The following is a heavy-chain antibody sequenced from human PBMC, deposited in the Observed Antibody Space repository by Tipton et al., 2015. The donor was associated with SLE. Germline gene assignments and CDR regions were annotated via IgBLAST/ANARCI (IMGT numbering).Heavy chain of an antibody. J-gene: IGHJ4*02. CDR2: ISGSGGST. V-gene: IGHV3-23*01. Sequence: SLRLSCAASGFTFSSYAMSWVRQAPGKGLEWVSAISGSGGSTYYADSVKGRFTISRDNSKNTLYLQMNSLRAEDTAVYYCAKVRASSSLHFDYWGQGTLVTVSS. CDR1: GFTFSSYA. CDR3: AKVRASSSLHFDY. D-gene: IGHD6-13*01.